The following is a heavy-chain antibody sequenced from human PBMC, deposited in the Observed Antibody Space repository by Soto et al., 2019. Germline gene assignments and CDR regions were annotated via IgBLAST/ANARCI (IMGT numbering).Heavy chain of an antibody. CDR2: IVPIYRTA. D-gene: IGHD6-13*01. Sequence: RASVKFSCNASGATFSSYRINWVRQAPGQGLEWVGGIVPIYRTADYAQKFQGRVSITADESPRTSYMELRSLKSQDTAVYYCVRDSGAKLSSSWGQGTLVTVS. CDR3: VRDSGAKLSSS. V-gene: IGHV1-69*13. CDR1: GATFSSYR. J-gene: IGHJ4*02.